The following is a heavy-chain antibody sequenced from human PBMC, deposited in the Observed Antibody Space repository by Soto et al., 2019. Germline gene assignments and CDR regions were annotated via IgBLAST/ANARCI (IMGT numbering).Heavy chain of an antibody. CDR2: ISSGSGTI. CDR1: GFTSSTYS. CDR3: VKGRVTIYYYYDMDV. Sequence: PGGSLRLSCVASGFTSSTYSMNWVRQAPGKGLEWVSYISSGSGTIYYADSVKGRFTISRDNAKSSFYLQMNSLRAEDTALYYCVKGRVTIYYYYDMDVWGQGTTVTVSS. J-gene: IGHJ6*02. V-gene: IGHV3-48*04. D-gene: IGHD3-3*01.